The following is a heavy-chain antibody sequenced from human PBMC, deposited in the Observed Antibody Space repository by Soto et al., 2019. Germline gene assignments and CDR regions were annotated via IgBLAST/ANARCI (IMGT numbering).Heavy chain of an antibody. V-gene: IGHV4-34*01. CDR2: INHSGST. J-gene: IGHJ5*02. CDR3: ARSIVVVPAAMIRTRFDP. Sequence: PSETLSLTCAVYGGSFSGFYWSWIRQPPGKGLEWIGEINHSGSTNYNPSLKSRVTISVDTSKNQFSLKLSSVTAADTAVYYCARSIVVVPAAMIRTRFDPWGQGTLVTVSS. CDR1: GGSFSGFY. D-gene: IGHD2-2*01.